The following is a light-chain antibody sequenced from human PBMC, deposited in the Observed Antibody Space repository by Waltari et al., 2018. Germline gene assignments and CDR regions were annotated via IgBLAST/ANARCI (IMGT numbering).Light chain of an antibody. CDR2: WAS. Sequence: DIVMTQSPDSLAVSLGERATINCKSSQSVLYSSNNKNYLAWYQQKPGQPPKLLVYWASTRESGVPDRFGGSGSGTDFTLTISSLQAEDVAVYYCQQYYRTPQTFGQGTKVEIK. J-gene: IGKJ1*01. V-gene: IGKV4-1*01. CDR3: QQYYRTPQT. CDR1: QSVLYSSNNKNY.